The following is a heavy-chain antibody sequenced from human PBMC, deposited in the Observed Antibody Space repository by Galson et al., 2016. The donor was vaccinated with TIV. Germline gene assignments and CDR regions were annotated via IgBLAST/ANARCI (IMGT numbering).Heavy chain of an antibody. V-gene: IGHV5-51*03. J-gene: IGHJ4*02. CDR3: ARGPGYAGYCYVYFDY. CDR2: IYACDSDI. CDR1: GYSLTSYW. D-gene: IGHD2-2*03. Sequence: QSGAEVKKPGESLKISCKASGYSLTSYWIAWVRQVPGKGLEWMGIIYACDSDIKYSPSFQGQVTIPADESVSTAYLQWSSLKASDTAMYYCARGPGYAGYCYVYFDYWGQGTLVTVSS.